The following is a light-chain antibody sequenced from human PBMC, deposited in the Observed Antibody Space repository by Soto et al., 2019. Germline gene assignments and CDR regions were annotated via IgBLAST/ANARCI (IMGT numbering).Light chain of an antibody. CDR3: QHHNSYSVA. Sequence: DIQRAQSPSILSPSAASRVTITCRASQSISSELAWYQQKPGKAPKLLIYNASTLQSGVPSRFSGSGSGTEFTLTISSLQPDDFATYYCQHHNSYSVAFGQGTKVDIK. V-gene: IGKV1-5*03. CDR1: QSISSE. CDR2: NAS. J-gene: IGKJ1*01.